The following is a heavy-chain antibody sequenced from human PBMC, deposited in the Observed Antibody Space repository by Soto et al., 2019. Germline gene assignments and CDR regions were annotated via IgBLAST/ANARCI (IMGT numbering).Heavy chain of an antibody. CDR1: GFIFSGSA. V-gene: IGHV3-73*02. CDR3: ARGQGAAIGDYYYHGMDV. CDR2: IRSRANNFAT. J-gene: IGHJ6*02. Sequence: EVQLVESGGGLVQPGGSLKLSCAASGFIFSGSAIHWVRQASGKGLEWVGRIRSRANNFATSSAASVKGRFTFSRDDSKSTAYLKTNTLKPEDTAVYYCARGQGAAIGDYYYHGMDVWGQGTTVTVSS. D-gene: IGHD2-2*02.